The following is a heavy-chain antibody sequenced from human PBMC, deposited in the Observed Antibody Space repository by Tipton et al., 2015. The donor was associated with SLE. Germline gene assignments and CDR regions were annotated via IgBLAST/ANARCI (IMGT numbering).Heavy chain of an antibody. V-gene: IGHV4-39*01. CDR2: IYYSGST. CDR1: GGSISSSSYY. Sequence: TLSLTCTVSGGSISSSSYYWGWIRQPPGKGLEWIGSIYYSGSTYYNPSLKSRVAISVDTSKNQFSLKLSSVTAADTAVYYCARRYEGDNWFDPWGQGTLVTVSS. J-gene: IGHJ5*02. D-gene: IGHD1-14*01. CDR3: ARRYEGDNWFDP.